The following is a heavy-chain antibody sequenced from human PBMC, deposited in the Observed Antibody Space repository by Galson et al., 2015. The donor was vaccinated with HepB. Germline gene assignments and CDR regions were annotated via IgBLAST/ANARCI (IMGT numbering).Heavy chain of an antibody. D-gene: IGHD1/OR15-1a*01. V-gene: IGHV3-21*01. CDR1: GFTFSRHS. CDR2: ISSSSSYI. Sequence: SLRLACAASGFTFSRHSMNWVRQAQRQGLEWVPSISSSSSYIYYADSVKGRFPISSDNAKNSLYLKMNNLRADDTAVYYCARVGAGYTGKTGTGRIDYWGQGTLVTVSS. CDR3: ARVGAGYTGKTGTGRIDY. J-gene: IGHJ4*02.